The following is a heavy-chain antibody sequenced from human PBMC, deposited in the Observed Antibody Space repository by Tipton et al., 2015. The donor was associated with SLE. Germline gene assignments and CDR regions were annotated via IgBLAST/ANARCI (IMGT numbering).Heavy chain of an antibody. V-gene: IGHV3-23*01. Sequence: YLRLSCAASGFTFSSYAMSWVRQAPGKGLEWVSAISGSGGSTYYADSVKGRFTISRDNSKNTLYLQMNSLRAEDTAVYYCAKGEGANKISWYDYWGQGTLVTVSS. J-gene: IGHJ4*02. D-gene: IGHD6-13*01. CDR2: ISGSGGST. CDR1: GFTFSSYA. CDR3: AKGEGANKISWYDY.